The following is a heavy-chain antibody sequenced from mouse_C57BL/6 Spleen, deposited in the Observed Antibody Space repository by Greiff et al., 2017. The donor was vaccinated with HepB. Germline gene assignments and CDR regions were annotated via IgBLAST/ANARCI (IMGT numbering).Heavy chain of an antibody. CDR1: GYTFTSYW. D-gene: IGHD3-2*02. V-gene: IGHV1-53*01. CDR3: ARSDWTAQAAWFAY. J-gene: IGHJ3*01. Sequence: QVQLQQPGTELVKPGASVKLSCKASGYTFTSYWMHWVKQRPGQGLEWIGNINPSNGGTNYNEKFKSKATLTVDKASSTAYMQLSSLTSEDSAVYYCARSDWTAQAAWFAYWGQGTLVTVSA. CDR2: INPSNGGT.